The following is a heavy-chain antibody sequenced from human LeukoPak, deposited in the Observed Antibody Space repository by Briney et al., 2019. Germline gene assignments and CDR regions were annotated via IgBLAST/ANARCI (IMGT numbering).Heavy chain of an antibody. CDR1: GGSISSYY. V-gene: IGHV4-59*08. J-gene: IGHJ4*02. CDR2: IYYSGST. D-gene: IGHD2-2*02. CDR3: ARLHLGYCSSTSCYKRGFDY. Sequence: SETLSLTCTVSGGSISSYYWSWIRQPPGKGLEWIGYIYYSGSTNYNPSLKSRVTISVDTSKNQFSLKLSSVTAADTAVYYCARLHLGYCSSTSCYKRGFDYWGQGALVTVSS.